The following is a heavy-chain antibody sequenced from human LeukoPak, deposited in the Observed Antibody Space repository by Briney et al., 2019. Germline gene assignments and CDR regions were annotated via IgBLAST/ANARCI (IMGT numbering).Heavy chain of an antibody. CDR3: AREGYYYDSREYFDY. V-gene: IGHV3-21*01. Sequence: GGSLRLSCAASGFTFSSYSMNWVRQAPGKGLEWASSISSSSSYIYYADSVKGRFTISRDNAKNSLYLQMNSLRAEDTAVYYCAREGYYYDSREYFDYWGQGTLVTVSS. J-gene: IGHJ4*02. CDR1: GFTFSSYS. CDR2: ISSSSSYI. D-gene: IGHD3-22*01.